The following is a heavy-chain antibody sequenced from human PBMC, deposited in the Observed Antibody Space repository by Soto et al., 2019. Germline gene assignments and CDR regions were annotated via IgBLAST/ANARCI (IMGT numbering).Heavy chain of an antibody. CDR2: IIPIFGTA. J-gene: IGHJ6*02. CDR3: ARRYYYGSGSGLYGMDV. D-gene: IGHD3-10*01. CDR1: GGTFSSYA. Sequence: QVQLVQSGAEVKKPGSSVKVSCKASGGTFSSYAISWVRQAPGQGLEWMGGIIPIFGTANYAQKFQGRVTITADNSTSTAYMELSSLRAEDTAVYYCARRYYYGSGSGLYGMDVWGQGTTVTVSS. V-gene: IGHV1-69*06.